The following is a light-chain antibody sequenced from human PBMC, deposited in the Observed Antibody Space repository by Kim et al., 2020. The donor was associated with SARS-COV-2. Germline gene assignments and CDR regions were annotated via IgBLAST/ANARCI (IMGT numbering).Light chain of an antibody. CDR2: ANR. Sequence: QSVTISCTGSSSNIVANYDVHWYQQLPGKAPQLLIYANRHRPSGVPDRFSASKSGTSASLAFTGLQADDEGDYYCQSYDSSLNGWVFGGGTQLTVL. CDR3: QSYDSSLNGWV. V-gene: IGLV1-40*01. J-gene: IGLJ3*02. CDR1: SSNIVANYD.